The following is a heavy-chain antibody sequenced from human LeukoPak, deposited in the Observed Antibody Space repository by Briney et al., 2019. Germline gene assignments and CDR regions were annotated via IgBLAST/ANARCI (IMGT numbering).Heavy chain of an antibody. J-gene: IGHJ4*02. CDR2: IGGSGGST. CDR1: GLIVSSNH. CDR3: AKRGAEVGTTIAPGDY. D-gene: IGHD1-26*01. Sequence: GGSLRLSCAASGLIVSSNHMNWVRQAPGKGLEWVSAIGGSGGSTYYADSVKGRLTISRDSSKNTLYLQMNSLRAEDTAVYYCAKRGAEVGTTIAPGDYWGQGSLVTVSS. V-gene: IGHV3-23*01.